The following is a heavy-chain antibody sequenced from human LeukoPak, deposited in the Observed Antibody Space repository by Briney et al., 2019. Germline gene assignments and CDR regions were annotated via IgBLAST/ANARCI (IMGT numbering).Heavy chain of an antibody. D-gene: IGHD4-17*01. CDR1: GGSISSSNW. J-gene: IGHJ4*02. CDR3: ARTYGDYVLGFDY. V-gene: IGHV4-4*02. CDR2: IYHSGST. Sequence: SETLSLTCAVSGGSISSSNWWSWVRQPPGEGLEWIGEIYHSGSTNYNPSLKSRVTISVDKSKNQFSLKLSSVTAADTAVYYCARTYGDYVLGFDYWGQGTLVTVSS.